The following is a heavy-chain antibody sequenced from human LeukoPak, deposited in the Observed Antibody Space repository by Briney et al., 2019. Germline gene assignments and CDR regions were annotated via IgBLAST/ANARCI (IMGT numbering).Heavy chain of an antibody. Sequence: GGSLRLSCAASGFSFSSYWMTWVRQAPGKGLEWVANIKRDGSDKHYVDSVEGRFTISRDNSKNTLYLQMDSLRAEDTAVYYCARDSPLITMILHAWGQGTLVTVSS. J-gene: IGHJ5*02. CDR1: GFSFSSYW. V-gene: IGHV3-7*01. D-gene: IGHD3-22*01. CDR3: ARDSPLITMILHA. CDR2: IKRDGSDK.